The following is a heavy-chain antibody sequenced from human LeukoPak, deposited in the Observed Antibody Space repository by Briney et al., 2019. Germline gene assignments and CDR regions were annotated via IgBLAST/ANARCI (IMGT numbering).Heavy chain of an antibody. Sequence: SETLSLTCTVSGGSISSYCWSWIRQPPGKGLEWIGYIYYSGSTNYNPSLKSRATISVDTSKNQFSLKLSFVTAAETAVYYCARDYYDSSGYNYYYYYGMDVWGQGTTVTVSS. D-gene: IGHD3-22*01. V-gene: IGHV4-59*01. CDR2: IYYSGST. J-gene: IGHJ6*02. CDR1: GGSISSYC. CDR3: ARDYYDSSGYNYYYYYGMDV.